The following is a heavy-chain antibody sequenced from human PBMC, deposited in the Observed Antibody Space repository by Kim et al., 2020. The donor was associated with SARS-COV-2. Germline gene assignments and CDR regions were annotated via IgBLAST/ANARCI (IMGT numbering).Heavy chain of an antibody. V-gene: IGHV3-48*02. J-gene: IGHJ3*01. CDR3: ARGLWFYAFDF. CDR2: ISSFSSVI. CDR1: GFRFTEYS. D-gene: IGHD3-10*01. Sequence: GGSLRLSCAISGFRFTEYSMNWVRQAPGKGPEWISYISSFSSVIHYADSVKGRFTISRDNAKNSVYLEMDSLRDEDTAVYYCARGLWFYAFDFWGQGTMVTVSS.